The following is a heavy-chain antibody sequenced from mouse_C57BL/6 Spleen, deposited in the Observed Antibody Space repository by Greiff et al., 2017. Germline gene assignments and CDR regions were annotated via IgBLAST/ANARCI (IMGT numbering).Heavy chain of an antibody. J-gene: IGHJ2*01. CDR2: ISSGGSYT. CDR3: ARQGSTTSLGY. CDR1: GFTFSSYG. D-gene: IGHD2-1*01. Sequence: EVNLVESGGDLVKPGGSLKLSCAASGFTFSSYGMSWVRQTPDKRLEWVATISSGGSYTYYPDSVKGRFTISRDNAKNTLYLQMSSLKSEDTAMYYCARQGSTTSLGYWGQGTTLTVSS. V-gene: IGHV5-6*01.